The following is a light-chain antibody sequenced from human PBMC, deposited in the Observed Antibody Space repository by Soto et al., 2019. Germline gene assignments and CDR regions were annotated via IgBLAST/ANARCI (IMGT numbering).Light chain of an antibody. CDR1: QNIGAW. Sequence: DLQMTQSPSTLSASVGDRVTITCRASQNIGAWLAWYQQKPGQGPKLLIYRASNLETGVPSRFSGSGSGTQFTLAISGLQPDDFATYYCQQYNSYSHVYTFGQGTKLEIK. CDR3: QQYNSYSHVYT. J-gene: IGKJ2*01. CDR2: RAS. V-gene: IGKV1-5*03.